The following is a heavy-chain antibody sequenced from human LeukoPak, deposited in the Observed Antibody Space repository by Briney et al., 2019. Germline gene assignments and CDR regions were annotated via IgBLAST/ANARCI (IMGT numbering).Heavy chain of an antibody. CDR1: GGTFSSYA. V-gene: IGHV1-69*04. Sequence: ASVKVSCKASGGTFSSYAISWVRQAPGQGLEWMGRIIPILGIANYAQKFQGRVTITADKSTSTAYMELSSLRSEDTAVYYCARDTVNGKHGGYWGQATLVTVSS. J-gene: IGHJ4*02. CDR3: ARDTVNGKHGGY. CDR2: IIPILGIA. D-gene: IGHD4-17*01.